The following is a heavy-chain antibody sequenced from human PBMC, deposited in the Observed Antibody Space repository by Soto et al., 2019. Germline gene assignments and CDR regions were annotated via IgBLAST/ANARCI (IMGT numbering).Heavy chain of an antibody. CDR1: GGTFSSYA. CDR2: IIPIFGTA. CDR3: ASTQRGGSRFFDY. D-gene: IGHD2-15*01. V-gene: IGHV1-69*13. J-gene: IGHJ4*02. Sequence: ASVKVSCKASGGTFSSYAISWVRQAPGQGLEWMGGIIPIFGTANYAQKFQGRVTITADESTSTAYMELSSLRSEDTAVYYCASTQRGGSRFFDYWGQGTLVTVSS.